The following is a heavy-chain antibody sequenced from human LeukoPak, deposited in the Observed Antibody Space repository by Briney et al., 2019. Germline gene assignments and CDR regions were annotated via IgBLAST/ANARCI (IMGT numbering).Heavy chain of an antibody. D-gene: IGHD4-17*01. CDR3: ARLSYGDYSLFDY. V-gene: IGHV5-51*01. Sequence: GESLKISCKGSGYRFTAYWIGWVRQMPGKGLEWMGIIYPGDSDARYSPSFQGQVTISADKSISTAYLQWSSLKASDTAMYYCARLSYGDYSLFDYWGQGTLVTVSS. CDR1: GYRFTAYW. CDR2: IYPGDSDA. J-gene: IGHJ4*02.